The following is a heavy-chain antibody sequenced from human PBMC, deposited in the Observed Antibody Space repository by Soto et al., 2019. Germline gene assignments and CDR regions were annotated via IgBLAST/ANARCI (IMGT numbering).Heavy chain of an antibody. Sequence: PGGSLRLSCVASGFAFSSYGMHWFRQAPGKGLEWVAVIWSDGSNKLYADSVKGRFTISRDNFRTTLYLQMNSLRVEDTAIYYCAGDRGAAAFDIWGQGTMVTVSS. D-gene: IGHD3-10*01. J-gene: IGHJ3*02. CDR1: GFAFSSYG. V-gene: IGHV3-33*01. CDR3: AGDRGAAAFDI. CDR2: IWSDGSNK.